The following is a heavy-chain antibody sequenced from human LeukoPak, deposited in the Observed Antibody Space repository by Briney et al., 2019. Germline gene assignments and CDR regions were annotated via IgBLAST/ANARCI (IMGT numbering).Heavy chain of an antibody. CDR3: ARLTRELLKPLPYPTHFDY. CDR2: IYPGDSDT. D-gene: IGHD1-26*01. J-gene: IGHJ4*02. CDR1: GYSFTSYW. Sequence: GESLKISCKGSGYSFTSYWIGWVRQMPGKGLEWMGIIYPGDSDTRYSPSFQGQVTISADKSISTAYLQWSSLKASDTAMYYCARLTRELLKPLPYPTHFDYWGQGTLVTVSS. V-gene: IGHV5-51*01.